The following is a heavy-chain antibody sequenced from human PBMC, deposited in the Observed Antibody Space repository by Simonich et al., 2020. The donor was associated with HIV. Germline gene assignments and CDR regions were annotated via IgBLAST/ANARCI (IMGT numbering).Heavy chain of an antibody. CDR1: GGSFSGYY. CDR3: AAMPYYYYYMDV. V-gene: IGHV4-34*01. D-gene: IGHD2-2*01. J-gene: IGHJ6*03. Sequence: QVQLQQWGAGLLKPSETLSLTCAVYGGSFSGYYWSWIRQPPGKGLEGIGESNHSGSTNYNPPLKSRVTISVDTSKNQFSLKLSSVTAADTAVYYCAAMPYYYYYMDVWGKGTTVTVSS. CDR2: SNHSGST.